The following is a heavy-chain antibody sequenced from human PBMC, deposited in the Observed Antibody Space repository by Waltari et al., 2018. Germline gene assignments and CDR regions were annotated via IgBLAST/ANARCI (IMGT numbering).Heavy chain of an antibody. J-gene: IGHJ6*02. D-gene: IGHD4-17*01. CDR1: GGSISSHY. CDR3: ARGPNDYGGILYYYGMDV. V-gene: IGHV4-59*11. Sequence: QVQLQESGPGLVKPSETLSLTCTVSGGSISSHYWSWIRQPPGKGLEWIGYIYYSGSTNYNPSLKSRVTISVDTSKNQFSLKLSSVTAADTAVYYCARGPNDYGGILYYYGMDVWGQGTTVTVSS. CDR2: IYYSGST.